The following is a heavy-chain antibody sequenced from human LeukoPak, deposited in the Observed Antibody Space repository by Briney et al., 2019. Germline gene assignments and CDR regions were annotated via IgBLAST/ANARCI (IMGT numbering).Heavy chain of an antibody. V-gene: IGHV4-59*01. CDR1: GGPISSYY. J-gene: IGHJ5*02. CDR3: ARVPTACSSTSCRYNWFDP. Sequence: PSETLSLTCTVSGGPISSYYWSWIRQPPGKGLEWIGYIYYSGSTNYNPSLKSRVTISVDTSKNQFSLKLSSVTAADTAVYYCARVPTACSSTSCRYNWFDPWGQGTLVTVSS. D-gene: IGHD2-2*01. CDR2: IYYSGST.